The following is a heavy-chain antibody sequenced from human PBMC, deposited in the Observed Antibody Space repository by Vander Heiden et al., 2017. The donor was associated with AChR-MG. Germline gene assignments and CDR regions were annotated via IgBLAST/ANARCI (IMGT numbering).Heavy chain of an antibody. CDR3: ARDSTHCTGGVCYFQH. V-gene: IGHV3-74*01. CDR2: ISPDGRST. CDR1: GFTFSSYW. D-gene: IGHD2-8*02. J-gene: IGHJ1*01. Sequence: EVQLVESGGGLVQPGGSLSLSCAASGFTFSSYWLHWVRQAPGEGLVWVSRISPDGRSTTYAGSVKGRFTISRDNAKNTLYLQMNSLRAEDTAVYYCARDSTHCTGGVCYFQHWGQGTLVTVSS.